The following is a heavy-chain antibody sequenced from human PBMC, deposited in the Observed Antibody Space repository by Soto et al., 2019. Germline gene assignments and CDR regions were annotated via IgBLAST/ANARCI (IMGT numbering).Heavy chain of an antibody. CDR1: GYTFTSYG. CDR3: AREPLTDYYFDY. D-gene: IGHD7-27*01. CDR2: ISAYNGNT. V-gene: IGHV1-18*01. Sequence: ASVKVSCKASGYTFTSYGISWVRQAPGQGLEWMGWISAYNGNTNYAQKLQGRVTMTTDTSTSTAYMELRSLRSDDTAAYYCAREPLTDYYFDYWGQGTLVTVSS. J-gene: IGHJ4*02.